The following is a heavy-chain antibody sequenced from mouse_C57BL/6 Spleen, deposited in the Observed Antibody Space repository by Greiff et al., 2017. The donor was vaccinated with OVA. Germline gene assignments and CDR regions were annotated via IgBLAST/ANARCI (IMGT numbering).Heavy chain of an antibody. J-gene: IGHJ4*01. CDR3: APATGTGAMDY. V-gene: IGHV14-3*01. CDR2: IDPANGNP. D-gene: IGHD4-1*02. Sequence: DVKLQESVAELVRPGASVKLSCTASGFNFNNTYMHWVKQRPGQGLEWIGRIDPANGNPKYTPKFQGKATLTADTSSTTAYLQLSSLTSEDAAIDFCAPATGTGAMDYWGQGTSVTVSS. CDR1: GFNFNNTY.